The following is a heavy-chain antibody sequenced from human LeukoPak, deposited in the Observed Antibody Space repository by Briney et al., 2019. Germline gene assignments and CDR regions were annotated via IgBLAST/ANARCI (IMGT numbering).Heavy chain of an antibody. CDR2: ITGSHGRT. D-gene: IGHD4-17*01. V-gene: IGHV3-23*01. CDR1: GFTFCSFA. Sequence: GGSLRLPCAASGFTFCSFAMTWVRQAPGKGLEWVSSITGSHGRTYTTDSVKGRFTISRDNSQNTLYLQMNSLRAEDTAVYYCTKDPNGDYIGAFDPWGQGTLVTVSS. CDR3: TKDPNGDYIGAFDP. J-gene: IGHJ5*02.